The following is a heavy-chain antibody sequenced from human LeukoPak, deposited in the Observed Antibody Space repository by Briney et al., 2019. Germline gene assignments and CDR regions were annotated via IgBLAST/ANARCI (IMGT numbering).Heavy chain of an antibody. D-gene: IGHD1-26*01. V-gene: IGHV4-30-4*08. J-gene: IGHJ5*02. Sequence: PSQTLSLTRTLSGVFLSSGDYYCSCIRQPPGKGLEWIGYIYDSGSTYYNPSLKSRVTISVDTSKNQFSLKLTSVTAADTAVYYCARDHGYSGTYSWFDPWGQGTLVTVSS. CDR2: IYDSGST. CDR3: ARDHGYSGTYSWFDP. CDR1: GVFLSSGDYY.